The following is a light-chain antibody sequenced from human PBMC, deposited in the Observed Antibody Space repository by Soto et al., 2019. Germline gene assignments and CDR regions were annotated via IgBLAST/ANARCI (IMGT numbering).Light chain of an antibody. CDR2: GAS. J-gene: IGKJ4*01. Sequence: EIVLTQSPGTLSLSPGEGATLSCRASQSCSSYLAWYQQKPGQAPRLLMYGASSRATGTPDRFSGSGSGTAFTLTISRLEPEDFAVYYCQQYGSSPLTFGGGTKVDIK. V-gene: IGKV3-20*01. CDR1: QSCSSY. CDR3: QQYGSSPLT.